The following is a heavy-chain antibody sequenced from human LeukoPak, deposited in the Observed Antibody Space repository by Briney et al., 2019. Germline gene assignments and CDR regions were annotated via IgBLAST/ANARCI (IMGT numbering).Heavy chain of an antibody. D-gene: IGHD6-19*01. CDR3: ARQYSSGWCYDY. J-gene: IGHJ4*02. Sequence: ASVKVSCEASGYTFTGSYMHWVRQAPGQGLEWMGWINPNSGGTNYAQKFRGRVTMTRDTSISTAYMELSRLTSDDTAVYYCARQYSSGWCYDYWGQGTLVTVSS. CDR2: INPNSGGT. CDR1: GYTFTGSY. V-gene: IGHV1-2*02.